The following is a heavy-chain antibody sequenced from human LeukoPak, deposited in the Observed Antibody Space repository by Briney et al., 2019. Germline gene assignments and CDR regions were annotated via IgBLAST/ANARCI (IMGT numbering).Heavy chain of an antibody. Sequence: GGSLRLSCAASGSTFSSYAMSWVRQAPGKGLEWVSAISGSGGSTYYADSVKGRFTISRDNSKNTLYLQMNSLRAEDTAVYYCAKASTSFKWFDPWGQGTLVTVSS. CDR3: AKASTSFKWFDP. CDR1: GSTFSSYA. CDR2: ISGSGGST. J-gene: IGHJ5*02. V-gene: IGHV3-23*01. D-gene: IGHD3-16*01.